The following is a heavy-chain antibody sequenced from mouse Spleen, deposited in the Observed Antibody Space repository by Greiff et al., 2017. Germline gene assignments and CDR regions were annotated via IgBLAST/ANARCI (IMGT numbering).Heavy chain of an antibody. CDR1: GYAFSSSW. CDR3: ARDCHYWYFDV. Sequence: RQQSGPELVKPGASVKISCKASGYAFSSSWMNWVKQRPGQGLEWIGRIYPGDGDTNYNGKFKGKATLTVDKPSSTAYMQLSSLTSEDSAVYYCARDCHYWYFDVWGAGTTVTVSS. V-gene: IGHV1-82*01. J-gene: IGHJ1*01. CDR2: IYPGDGDT. D-gene: IGHD6-1*01.